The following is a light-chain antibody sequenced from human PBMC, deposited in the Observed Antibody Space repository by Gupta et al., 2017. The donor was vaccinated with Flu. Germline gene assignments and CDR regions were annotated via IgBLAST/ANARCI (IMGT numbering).Light chain of an antibody. CDR3: KQYNSYPYN. CDR1: QSISSW. J-gene: IGKJ2*01. Sequence: DIHMTQSPITLSPSVGDRVTLTCRASQSISSWLAWYQKKPGKAPKVLMYKASTLESGVPSRFRGSGSGTEFTLNINSLQPDDFGTDYCKQYNSYPYNFGQGTKLEI. CDR2: KAS. V-gene: IGKV1-5*03.